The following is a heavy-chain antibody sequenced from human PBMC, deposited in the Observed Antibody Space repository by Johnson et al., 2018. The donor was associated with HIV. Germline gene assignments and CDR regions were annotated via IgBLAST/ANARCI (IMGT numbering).Heavy chain of an antibody. D-gene: IGHD1-26*01. J-gene: IGHJ3*02. V-gene: IGHV3-30-3*01. CDR1: GFTFSSYA. Sequence: QVQLVESGGGVVQPGRSLRLSCAASGFTFSSYAMHWVRQAPGKGLEWVAVISYDGSNEYYAASVKGRFTISRDNSKNTLYLQMNSLRAEDTAVYYCARALEVGATTANEAFDIWGQGTMVTVYS. CDR3: ARALEVGATTANEAFDI. CDR2: ISYDGSNE.